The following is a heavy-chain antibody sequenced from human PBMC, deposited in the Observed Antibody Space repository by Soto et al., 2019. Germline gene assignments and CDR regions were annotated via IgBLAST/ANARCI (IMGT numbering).Heavy chain of an antibody. CDR1: GGTFSRYS. CDR3: ARDLPYCSNGVCPFDP. D-gene: IGHD2-8*01. Sequence: QVQLVQSGADVKKPGSSVKVSCEASGGTFSRYSFNWVRQAPGQGLEWIGRIISMHSGTNYAQKYRGRVTITADKSTNTVYMELRDLRSEDTAVYYCARDLPYCSNGVCPFDPWGQGTLVTVSS. J-gene: IGHJ5*02. CDR2: IISMHSGT. V-gene: IGHV1-69*08.